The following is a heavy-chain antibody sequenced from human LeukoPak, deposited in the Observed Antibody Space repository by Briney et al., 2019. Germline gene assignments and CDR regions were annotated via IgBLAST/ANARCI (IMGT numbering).Heavy chain of an antibody. CDR2: INHSGST. D-gene: IGHD6-19*01. V-gene: IGHV4-39*07. CDR3: ARRSTGYSSGWVKRGFDP. J-gene: IGHJ5*02. Sequence: SETLSLTCTVSGGSISSGGYYWSWIRQPPGKGLEWIGEINHSGSTNYNPSLKSRVTISVDTSKNQFSLKLSSVTAADTAVYYCARRSTGYSSGWVKRGFDPWGQGTLVTVSS. CDR1: GGSISSGGYY.